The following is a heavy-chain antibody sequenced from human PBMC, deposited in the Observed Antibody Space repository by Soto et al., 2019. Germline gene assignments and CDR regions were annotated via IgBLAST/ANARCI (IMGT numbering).Heavy chain of an antibody. Sequence: ASVKVSCKASGGTFSSYAISWVRQAPGQGLEWMGGIIPIFGTANYAQKFKGRVTITADESTSTAYMELSSLRSEDTAVYYCARAKGSGWYFPWFDPWGQGTLVTVSS. V-gene: IGHV1-69*13. D-gene: IGHD6-19*01. CDR3: ARAKGSGWYFPWFDP. J-gene: IGHJ5*02. CDR2: IIPIFGTA. CDR1: GGTFSSYA.